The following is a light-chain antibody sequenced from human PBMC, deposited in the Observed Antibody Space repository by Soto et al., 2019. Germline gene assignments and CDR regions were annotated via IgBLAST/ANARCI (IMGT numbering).Light chain of an antibody. CDR3: QQYGSSPS. CDR1: QSVSSSY. J-gene: IGKJ1*01. V-gene: IGKV3-20*01. CDR2: GAS. Sequence: EIVLTQSPGTLSSSPGERATLSCRASQSVSSSYLAWYQQKPGQAPRLLIYGASSRATGIPDRFSGSGSGTDFTLTISRLEPEDFAVYYCQQYGSSPSFGQGTKVEIK.